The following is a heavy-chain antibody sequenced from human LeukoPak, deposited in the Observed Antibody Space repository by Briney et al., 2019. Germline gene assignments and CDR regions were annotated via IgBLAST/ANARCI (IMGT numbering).Heavy chain of an antibody. D-gene: IGHD2-15*01. CDR2: IYHGGST. CDR3: ARVIYCSGGSCYDGAWFDP. V-gene: IGHV4-38-2*01. CDR1: GYSISSGYY. Sequence: SETLSLTCGVSGYSISSGYYWGWIRQPPGKELEWIGSIYHGGSTYYNPSLKSRVTISVDTSKNQFSLKLSSLTAADTAVYYCARVIYCSGGSCYDGAWFDPWGQGTLVTVSS. J-gene: IGHJ5*02.